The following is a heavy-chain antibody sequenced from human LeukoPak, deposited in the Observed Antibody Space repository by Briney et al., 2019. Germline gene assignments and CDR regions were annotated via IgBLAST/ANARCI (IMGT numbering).Heavy chain of an antibody. CDR2: INHSGST. CDR1: GGSSSGYH. Sequence: PSETLSLTCGVYGGSSSGYHWTWIRQPPGKGLEWIGEINHSGSTSYNPSLKSRVTLSEDTSKNQFSLEVSSVTAADTAVYYCARGLGSGSAYAMDVWGQGTTVTVSS. V-gene: IGHV4-34*01. D-gene: IGHD3-10*01. J-gene: IGHJ6*02. CDR3: ARGLGSGSAYAMDV.